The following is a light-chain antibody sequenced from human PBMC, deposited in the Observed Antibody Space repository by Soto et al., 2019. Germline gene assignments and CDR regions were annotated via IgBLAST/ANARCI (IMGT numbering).Light chain of an antibody. CDR2: GAS. V-gene: IGKV3-15*01. J-gene: IGKJ1*01. CDR3: QQYNNWPRGT. Sequence: IVLTQSPATLSVSPGERATLSCRASQGIXSYFGWYKQKPGQAPRLLIXGASTRATGIPARFIGSGSGKEFTLTISSLQSEDFAVYYCQQYNNWPRGTFGQGTKVDIK. CDR1: QGIXSY.